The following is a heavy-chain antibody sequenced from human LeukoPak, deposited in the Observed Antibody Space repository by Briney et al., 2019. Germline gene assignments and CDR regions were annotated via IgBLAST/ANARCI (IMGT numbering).Heavy chain of an antibody. D-gene: IGHD4-17*01. CDR2: IYFSGST. CDR3: ARTPRRMTTVTSDY. V-gene: IGHV4-59*08. CDR1: GGSISNYY. J-gene: IGHJ4*02. Sequence: SETLSLTCSVSGGSISNYYWSWIRQPPGKGLEWIGYIYFSGSTNYNPSLKSRVTISVDTSKNQFSLKLSSVTAADTAVYYCARTPRRMTTVTSDYWGQGTLVTVSS.